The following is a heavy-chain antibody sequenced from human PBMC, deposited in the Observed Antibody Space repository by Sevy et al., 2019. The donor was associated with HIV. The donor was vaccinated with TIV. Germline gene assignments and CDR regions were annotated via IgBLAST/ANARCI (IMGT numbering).Heavy chain of an antibody. CDR2: ISSSSSYI. CDR1: GFTFSSYS. V-gene: IGHV3-21*01. Sequence: GGSLRLSCAASGFTFSSYSMNWVRQAPGKGLEWVSSISSSSSYIYYADSVKGRFTISRDNAKNSLYLQMNSLRAEDTAVYSCESVATNYYDSRGYYTDYWGQGTLVTVSS. J-gene: IGHJ4*02. CDR3: ESVATNYYDSRGYYTDY. D-gene: IGHD3-22*01.